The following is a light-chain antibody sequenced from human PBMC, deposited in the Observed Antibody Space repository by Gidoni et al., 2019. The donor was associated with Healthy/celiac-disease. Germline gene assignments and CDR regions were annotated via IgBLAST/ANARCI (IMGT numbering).Light chain of an antibody. V-gene: IGKV3-11*01. J-gene: IGKJ2*01. CDR3: QQRSNWPPSYT. Sequence: EIVLTQSPATLSLSPGERATLSCRASQSVSSYLAWYQQKPGQAPRLLIYDASSGSGTDFTRTISSLEPEDFAVYDCQQRSNWPPSYTFGQGTKLEIK. CDR1: QSVSSY. CDR2: DAS.